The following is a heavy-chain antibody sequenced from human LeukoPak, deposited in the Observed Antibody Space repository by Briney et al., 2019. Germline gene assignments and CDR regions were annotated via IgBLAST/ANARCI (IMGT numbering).Heavy chain of an antibody. CDR1: GFTFSSSY. D-gene: IGHD3-10*01. Sequence: PGGSLRLSCAASGFTFSSSYMSWVRQAPGKGLEWVANIKQDGNEKHYVDSVKGRFTISRDNAKSSLYLQMNSLRVEDTAVYYCARDPRGSEYSHFDSWGQGTQVTVSS. CDR3: ARDPRGSEYSHFDS. CDR2: IKQDGNEK. J-gene: IGHJ4*02. V-gene: IGHV3-7*01.